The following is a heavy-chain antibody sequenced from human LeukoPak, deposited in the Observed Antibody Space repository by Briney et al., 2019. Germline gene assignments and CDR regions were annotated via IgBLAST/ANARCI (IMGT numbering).Heavy chain of an antibody. CDR2: IIPILGIA. Sequence: ASVKVSCKASGGTFSSYAISWVRQAPGQGLEWMGRIIPILGIANYAQNFQGRVTITADKSTSTAYMELSSLRSEDTAVYYCARMGILGYCSSTSCLNWFDPWGQGTLVTVSS. V-gene: IGHV1-69*04. J-gene: IGHJ5*02. CDR1: GGTFSSYA. D-gene: IGHD2-2*01. CDR3: ARMGILGYCSSTSCLNWFDP.